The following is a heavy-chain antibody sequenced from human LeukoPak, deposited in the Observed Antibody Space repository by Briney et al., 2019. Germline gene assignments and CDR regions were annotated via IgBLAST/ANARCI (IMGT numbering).Heavy chain of an antibody. D-gene: IGHD2/OR15-2a*01. CDR3: ARPGYRTFYD. J-gene: IGHJ4*02. V-gene: IGHV4-39*01. Sequence: PSETLSLTCTVSGGSISSSSYYWGWIRQPPGKGLEWIGSIYYSGSTCYNPSLKSRVTISVDTSKNQFSLKLSSVTAADTAVYYCARPGYRTFYDWGQGTLVTVSS. CDR1: GGSISSSSYY. CDR2: IYYSGST.